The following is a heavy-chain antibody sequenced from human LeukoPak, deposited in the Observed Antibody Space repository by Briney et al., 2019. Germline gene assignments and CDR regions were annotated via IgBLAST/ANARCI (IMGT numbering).Heavy chain of an antibody. J-gene: IGHJ5*02. CDR3: ARQSGNNWFDP. V-gene: IGHV3-33*08. CDR1: GFTFSSYG. D-gene: IGHD5-12*01. CDR2: IWYDGSNK. Sequence: GGSLRLSCAASGFTFSSYGMHWVREAPGKGLVWVAVIWYDGSNKYYADSVKGRFTISRDNSMNTLYLQMNSLRAEDTAVYYCARQSGNNWFDPWGQGTLVTVSS.